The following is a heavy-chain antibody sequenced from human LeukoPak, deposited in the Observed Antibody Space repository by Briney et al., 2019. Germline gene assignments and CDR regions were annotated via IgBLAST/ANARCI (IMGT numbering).Heavy chain of an antibody. CDR1: GGSFSGYY. CDR3: ARGRLGIAAAGTGYNWLDP. D-gene: IGHD6-13*01. J-gene: IGHJ5*02. CDR2: INHSGST. V-gene: IGHV4-34*01. Sequence: SETLSLTCAVYGGSFSGYYWSWIRQPPGKGLEWIGEINHSGSTNYNPSLKSRVTISVDTSKNQFSLKLSSVTAADTAVYYCARGRLGIAAAGTGYNWLDPWGQGTLVTVSS.